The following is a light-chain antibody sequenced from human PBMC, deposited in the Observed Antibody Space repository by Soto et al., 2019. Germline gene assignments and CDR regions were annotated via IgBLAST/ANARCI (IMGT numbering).Light chain of an antibody. J-gene: IGLJ2*01. Sequence: QLVLTQPPSVTGAPGQRVTISCTGSHSDIGAGYGVHWYQQFPHSAPKLLIYDTTNRPSGVADRFSGYRSGTSASLAITGLRGEDEADYYCQSFDSSRIRLLLGGGTKVTVL. V-gene: IGLV1-40*01. CDR1: HSDIGAGYG. CDR3: QSFDSSRIRLL. CDR2: DTT.